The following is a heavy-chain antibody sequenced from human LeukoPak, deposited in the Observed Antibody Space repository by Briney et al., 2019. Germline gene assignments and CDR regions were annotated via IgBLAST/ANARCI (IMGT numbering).Heavy chain of an antibody. Sequence: SAKVSCKASGGTFSSYAISWVRQAPGQGPEWMGGIIPIFGTANYAQKFQGRVTITADKSTSTAYMELSSLRSEDTAVYYCARSSLEYSSSSGFDYWGQGTLVTVSS. V-gene: IGHV1-69*06. CDR1: GGTFSSYA. J-gene: IGHJ4*02. CDR2: IIPIFGTA. D-gene: IGHD6-6*01. CDR3: ARSSLEYSSSSGFDY.